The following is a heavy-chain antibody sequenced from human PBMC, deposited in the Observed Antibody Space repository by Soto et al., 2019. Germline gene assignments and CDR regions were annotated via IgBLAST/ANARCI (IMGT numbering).Heavy chain of an antibody. CDR2: ISYDGSNK. J-gene: IGHJ6*02. V-gene: IGHV3-30-3*01. CDR1: GFTFSSYA. D-gene: IGHD6-19*01. CDR3: ASAAGSGDYYYYGMDV. Sequence: QVQLVESGGGVVQPGRSLSLSCAASGFTFSSYAMHWVRQAPGKGLEWVAVISYDGSNKYYADSVKGRFTISRDNSENTLDLQMSSMRAEDTAVYYCASAAGSGDYYYYGMDVWGQGTTVTVS.